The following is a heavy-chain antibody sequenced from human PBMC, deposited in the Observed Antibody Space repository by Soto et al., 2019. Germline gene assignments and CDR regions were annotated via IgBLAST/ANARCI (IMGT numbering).Heavy chain of an antibody. CDR2: INPKSGGP. J-gene: IGHJ4*02. D-gene: IGHD2-15*01. CDR3: ASEDCRNTNCLKGFDY. CDR1: GYTFTDYY. Sequence: ASVKVSCKTSGYTFTDYYMHWVQQAPGQGFEWVGGINPKSGGPKYVPKFQGRVTVTRDTSTSTAYMELNRLTSDDTAVYYCASEDCRNTNCLKGFDYWGQGTLVTVSS. V-gene: IGHV1-2*02.